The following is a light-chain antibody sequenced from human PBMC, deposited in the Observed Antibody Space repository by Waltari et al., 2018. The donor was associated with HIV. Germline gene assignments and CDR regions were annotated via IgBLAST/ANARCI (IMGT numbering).Light chain of an antibody. CDR2: DVS. CDR3: TSYTTINTYV. CDR1: SRDVGGYNP. Sequence: QSALTQPASVPGPPGQSLTTSCTGPSRDVGGYNPVPWYQQHPAKAPKVIIYDVSNRPSGVSNRFSGSKSGNTASLTISGLQAEDEADYYCTSYTTINTYVFGTGTKVTVL. J-gene: IGLJ1*01. V-gene: IGLV2-14*03.